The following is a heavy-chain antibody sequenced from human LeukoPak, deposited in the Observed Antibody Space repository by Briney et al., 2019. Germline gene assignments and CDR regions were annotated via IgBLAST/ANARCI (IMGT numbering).Heavy chain of an antibody. V-gene: IGHV1-46*01. D-gene: IGHD3-22*01. CDR1: GYTFTNYY. Sequence: ASVKVSCKASGYTFTNYYMHWVRQAPGQGLEWMGVIHPSGGSTSFAQKFQGRVTMTRDTSTSTVYMELSSLRSDDTAVYYCARGIGLDYDSSGLDWGHGTLVTVSS. CDR3: ARGIGLDYDSSGLD. CDR2: IHPSGGST. J-gene: IGHJ4*01.